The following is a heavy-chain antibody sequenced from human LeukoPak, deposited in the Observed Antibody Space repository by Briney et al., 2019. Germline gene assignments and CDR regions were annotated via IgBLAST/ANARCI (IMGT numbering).Heavy chain of an antibody. J-gene: IGHJ4*02. CDR2: IYYSGST. CDR1: GGSISSGDYY. Sequence: SETLSLTCTVSGGSISSGDYYWSWIRQPPGKGLEWIGYIYYSGSTYYNPSLKSRVTISVDTSKNQFSLKLSSVTAADTAVYYCARVRYYDSSGYGRYFVYWGQGTLVTVSS. V-gene: IGHV4-30-4*01. D-gene: IGHD3-22*01. CDR3: ARVRYYDSSGYGRYFVY.